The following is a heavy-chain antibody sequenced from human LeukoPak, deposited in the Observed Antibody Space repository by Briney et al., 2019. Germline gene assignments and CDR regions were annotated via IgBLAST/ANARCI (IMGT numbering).Heavy chain of an antibody. CDR3: AGVPDWTYVPDY. J-gene: IGHJ4*02. Sequence: QTSETLSLTCTVSGGSISSDRFYWTWVRQPAGKGLEWIGRIKSSNTNYNPSLKSRVSISLDTSTCQFSLKLSSLTAADTAVYYCAGVPDWTYVPDYWGQGTLVTVSS. D-gene: IGHD3-16*01. CDR2: IKSSNT. V-gene: IGHV4-61*02. CDR1: GGSISSDRFY.